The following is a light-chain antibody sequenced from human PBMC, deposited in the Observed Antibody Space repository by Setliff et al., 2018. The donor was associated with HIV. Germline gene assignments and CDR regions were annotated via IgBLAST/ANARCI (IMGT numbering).Light chain of an antibody. CDR1: SSDVGGYPY. V-gene: IGLV2-14*01. J-gene: IGLJ1*01. CDR3: SSYTNSNSYV. CDR2: EVS. Sequence: QSALAQPASVSGSPGQSVTISCTGTSSDVGGYPYVSWYQQYPGKVPKLMIYEVSNRPSGVSNRFSGSKSGNTASLTIFGLQAEDEADYYCSSYTNSNSYVFGTGTKVTVL.